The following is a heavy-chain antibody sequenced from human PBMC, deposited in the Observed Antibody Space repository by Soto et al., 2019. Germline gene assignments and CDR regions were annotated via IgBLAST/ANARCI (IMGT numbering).Heavy chain of an antibody. J-gene: IGHJ4*02. V-gene: IGHV4-59*01. Sequence: PSETLSLTCSVSSGSISRYYWSWIRQPPGKGLEWIGYMSYSGSSNYNPSLKSRVTISVDTSKNQFSLKMSSVTAADTAVYYCARGILQQMYSSRYYFDYWAQGTLVPVSS. CDR1: SGSISRYY. CDR3: ARGILQQMYSSRYYFDY. D-gene: IGHD6-19*01. CDR2: MSYSGSS.